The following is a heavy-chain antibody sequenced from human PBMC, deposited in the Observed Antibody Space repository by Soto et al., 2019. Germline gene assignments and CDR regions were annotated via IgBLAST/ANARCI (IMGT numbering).Heavy chain of an antibody. CDR1: GFTFSSYS. Sequence: GSLRLSCAASGFTFSSYSMNWVRQAPGRGLEWVSYISSSSTTKYYADSVKGRFTISRDNAKKSVFLQMNSLRAEDTAVYYCARDYYYDTSGPGYWGQGTLVTVSS. V-gene: IGHV3-48*01. CDR3: ARDYYYDTSGPGY. CDR2: ISSSSTTK. D-gene: IGHD3-22*01. J-gene: IGHJ4*02.